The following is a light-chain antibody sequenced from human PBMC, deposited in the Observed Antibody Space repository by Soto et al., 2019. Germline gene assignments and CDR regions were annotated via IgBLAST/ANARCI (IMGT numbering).Light chain of an antibody. CDR3: RSYTSSSDWG. V-gene: IGLV2-14*01. CDR1: SSDVGGYNY. Sequence: QSALTQPASVSGSPGQSITISCTGTSSDVGGYNYVSWYQQHPGKAPKLMIYDVSNRPSGVSNRFSGSKSGNTASLTISGLQAEDEADYYCRSYTSSSDWGFGTGTKVTVL. CDR2: DVS. J-gene: IGLJ1*01.